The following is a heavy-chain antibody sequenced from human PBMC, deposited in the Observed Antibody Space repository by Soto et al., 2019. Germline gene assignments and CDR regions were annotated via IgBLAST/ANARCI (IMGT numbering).Heavy chain of an antibody. V-gene: IGHV4-59*01. Sequence: SETLSLTCTVSGGSISSYYWSWIRQPPGKGLEWIGYIYYSGITNYNPSLKSRVTISVDTSKNQFSLKLSSVTAADTAVYYCARYKSTSYSDMDVWGQEATLTISS. J-gene: IGHJ6*02. CDR3: ARYKSTSYSDMDV. CDR2: IYYSGIT. CDR1: GGSISSYY. D-gene: IGHD3-3*01.